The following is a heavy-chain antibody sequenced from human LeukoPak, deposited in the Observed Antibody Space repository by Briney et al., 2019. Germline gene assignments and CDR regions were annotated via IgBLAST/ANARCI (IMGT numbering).Heavy chain of an antibody. J-gene: IGHJ4*02. D-gene: IGHD6-19*01. Sequence: ASVEVSCKASGYTFTTYYMHWVRQAPGQGLEWMGWINPNSGGTNYAQKFQGRVTMTRDTSISTAYMELSRLRSDHTAVYYCASYFSSGLYYFDYWGQGTLVTVSS. CDR1: GYTFTTYY. V-gene: IGHV1-2*02. CDR2: INPNSGGT. CDR3: ASYFSSGLYYFDY.